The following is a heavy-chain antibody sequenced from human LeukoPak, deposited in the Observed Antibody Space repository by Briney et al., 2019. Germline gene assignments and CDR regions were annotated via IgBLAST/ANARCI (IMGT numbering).Heavy chain of an antibody. D-gene: IGHD3-22*01. J-gene: IGHJ5*02. CDR3: ARASYDSSGYYPNWFDP. Sequence: SETLSLTCAVSGGSISSGGYSWSWIRQPPGKGLEWIGYIYHSGSTYYNPSLKSRVTISVDRSKNPFSLKLSSVTAADTAVYYCARASYDSSGYYPNWFDPWGQGTLVTVSS. V-gene: IGHV4-30-2*01. CDR1: GGSISSGGYS. CDR2: IYHSGST.